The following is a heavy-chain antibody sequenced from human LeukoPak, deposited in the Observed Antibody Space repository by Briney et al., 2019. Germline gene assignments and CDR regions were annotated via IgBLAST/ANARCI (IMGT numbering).Heavy chain of an antibody. Sequence: GESLRISCKGSGYSFTSYWISWVRQMPGKGLEWMGRIDPSDSYTNYSPSFQGHVTISADKSISTAYLQWSSLKASDTAMYYCVSGLRYHANWFDPWGQGTLVTVSS. V-gene: IGHV5-10-1*01. D-gene: IGHD3-9*01. CDR2: IDPSDSYT. J-gene: IGHJ5*02. CDR1: GYSFTSYW. CDR3: VSGLRYHANWFDP.